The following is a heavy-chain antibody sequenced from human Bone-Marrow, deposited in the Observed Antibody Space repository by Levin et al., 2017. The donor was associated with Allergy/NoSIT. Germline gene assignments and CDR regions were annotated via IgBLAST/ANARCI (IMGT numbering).Heavy chain of an antibody. Sequence: ASVKVSCKVSGYTLTELSMHWVRQAPGKGLEWMGGFDPEDGETIYAQKFQGRVTMTEDTSTDTAYMELSSLRSEDTAVYYCATMGGFITMVRGVIKEYDYWGQGTLVTVSS. CDR2: FDPEDGET. D-gene: IGHD3-10*01. CDR3: ATMGGFITMVRGVIKEYDY. J-gene: IGHJ4*02. CDR1: GYTLTELS. V-gene: IGHV1-24*01.